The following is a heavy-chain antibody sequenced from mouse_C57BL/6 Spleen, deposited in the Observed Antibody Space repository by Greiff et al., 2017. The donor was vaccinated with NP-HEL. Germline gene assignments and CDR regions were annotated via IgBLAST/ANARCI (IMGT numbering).Heavy chain of an antibody. J-gene: IGHJ2*01. CDR2: INPNNGGT. V-gene: IGHV1-18*01. CDR1: GYTFTDYN. Sequence: EVQLQQSGPELVKPGASVKIPCKASGYTFTDYNMDWVTQSHGKSLEWIGDINPNNGGTIYNQKFKGKATLTVDKSSSTAYMELRRLTSEDTAVYYCARSPRYYGSRYYCDYWGQGTTLTVSS. D-gene: IGHD1-1*01. CDR3: ARSPRYYGSRYYCDY.